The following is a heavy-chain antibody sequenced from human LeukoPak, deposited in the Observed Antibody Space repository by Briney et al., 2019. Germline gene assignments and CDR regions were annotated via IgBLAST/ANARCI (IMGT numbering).Heavy chain of an antibody. CDR3: AREQFSHTSNFFDN. CDR1: GFMFDDYA. J-gene: IGHJ4*02. D-gene: IGHD5-24*01. CDR2: ISGDAVSS. Sequence: PGGSLRFSCAASGFMFDDYAMHWVRQVPGRGLEWVSLISGDAVSSFYVDSVRGRFTISRDNNNNSLSLQMHSLTSEDTAFYYCAREQFSHTSNFFDNWGQGILVTVSS. V-gene: IGHV3-43*02.